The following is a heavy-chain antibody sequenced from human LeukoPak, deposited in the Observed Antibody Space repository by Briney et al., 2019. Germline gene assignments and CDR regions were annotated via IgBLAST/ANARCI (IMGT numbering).Heavy chain of an antibody. CDR1: GGSISSGGYY. Sequence: SETLSLTCTVSGGSISSGGYYWSWIRQHPGKGLEWIGHIYYSGSTYYNPSLKSRVTISVDTSKNQFSLKLSSVTAADTAVYYCARGPSPVINYYYYMDVWGKGTTVTVSS. V-gene: IGHV4-31*03. CDR3: ARGPSPVINYYYYMDV. D-gene: IGHD2-21*01. J-gene: IGHJ6*03. CDR2: IYYSGST.